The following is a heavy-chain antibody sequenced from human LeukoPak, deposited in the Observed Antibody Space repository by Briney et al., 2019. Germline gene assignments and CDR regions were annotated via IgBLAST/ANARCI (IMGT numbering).Heavy chain of an antibody. D-gene: IGHD4-17*01. V-gene: IGHV3-74*01. CDR1: GFTFSSCW. J-gene: IGHJ5*02. CDR2: INPDGSVT. CDR3: TRNFDYGDYL. Sequence: QPGGSLRLTCVASGFTFSSCWMHWVRQDPGKGLVWVSRINPDGSVTGYADSVKGRFTVSRDNAKNTLYLQMNSLRAEDTAIYYCTRNFDYGDYLWGQGTLVTVSS.